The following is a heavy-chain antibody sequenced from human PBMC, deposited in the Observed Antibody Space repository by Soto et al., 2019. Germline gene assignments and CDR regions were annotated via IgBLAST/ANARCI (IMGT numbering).Heavy chain of an antibody. CDR3: ARPRLGYYYGMDV. J-gene: IGHJ6*02. D-gene: IGHD6-19*01. CDR2: IYPGDSDT. V-gene: IGHV5-51*01. Sequence: GESLKISCKGSGYSFTSYWIGWVRQMPGKGLEWMGIIYPGDSDTRYSPSFQGQVTISAEKSISTAYLQWSSLKASDTAMYYCARPRLGYYYGMDVWGQGTTVTVSS. CDR1: GYSFTSYW.